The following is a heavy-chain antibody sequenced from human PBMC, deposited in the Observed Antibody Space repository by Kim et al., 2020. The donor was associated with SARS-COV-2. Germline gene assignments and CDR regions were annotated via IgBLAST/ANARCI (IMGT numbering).Heavy chain of an antibody. CDR3: AKEPYMVRGVMAAFDI. CDR1: GFTFSSYA. D-gene: IGHD3-10*01. V-gene: IGHV3-23*01. CDR2: ISGSGGST. J-gene: IGHJ3*02. Sequence: GGSLRLSCAASGFTFSSYAMSWVRQAPGKGLEWVSAISGSGGSTYYADSVKGRFTISRDNSKNTLYLQMNSLRAEDTAVYYCAKEPYMVRGVMAAFDIWGQGTMVTVSS.